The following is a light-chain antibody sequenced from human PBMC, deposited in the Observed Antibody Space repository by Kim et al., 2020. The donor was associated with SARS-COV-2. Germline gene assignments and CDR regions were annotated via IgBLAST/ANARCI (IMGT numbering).Light chain of an antibody. J-gene: IGKJ5*01. V-gene: IGKV1-39*01. Sequence: SVGDRVIITCRTSQSISSHLNWYQQKPGKAPKLLIFAASSLQSGVPSRFSGSGSGTDFTLTITTLQPEDFATYYCQQGYSSPQITFGLGTRLEIK. CDR2: AAS. CDR3: QQGYSSPQIT. CDR1: QSISSH.